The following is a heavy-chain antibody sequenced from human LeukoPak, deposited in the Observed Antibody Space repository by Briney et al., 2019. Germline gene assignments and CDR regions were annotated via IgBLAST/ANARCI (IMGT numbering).Heavy chain of an antibody. CDR1: GYNFNTFW. V-gene: IGHV5-51*01. CDR3: VRRRGSSWKGGFDY. CDR2: IYPGDSDT. J-gene: IGHJ4*02. D-gene: IGHD6-13*01. Sequence: GESLKISCEGSGYNFNTFWIGWVRQKPGEGLEWVGIIYPGDSDTKYSPAVQGQVTISADKPITTAYLQWSSLKASDAAMYYCVRRRGSSWKGGFDYWGQGTLVTVSS.